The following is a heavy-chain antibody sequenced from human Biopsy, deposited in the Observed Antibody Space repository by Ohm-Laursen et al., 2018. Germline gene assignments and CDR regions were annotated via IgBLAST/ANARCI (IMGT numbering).Heavy chain of an antibody. J-gene: IGHJ2*01. D-gene: IGHD2-2*01. CDR2: INPKSGDT. CDR3: AGGRRHCSGTCSRWYFDL. V-gene: IGHV1-2*02. Sequence: VASVKVSCKPSGYTFTAFSVHWLRQAPGQGLEWMGWINPKSGDTDYPQNFQGRVSMTRDTSISTAYMDLSRLRSDDTAVYYCAGGRRHCSGTCSRWYFDLWGRGTLVTVSS. CDR1: GYTFTAFS.